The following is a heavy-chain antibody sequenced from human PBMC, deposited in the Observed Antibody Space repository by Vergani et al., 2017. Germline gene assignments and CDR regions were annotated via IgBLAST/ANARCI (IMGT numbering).Heavy chain of an antibody. J-gene: IGHJ4*02. V-gene: IGHV4-38-2*01. Sequence: QVDLQESGPGLVKSSETLSLNCAVSGYSVGSGYYWGWIRQPPGRGLVWIECVHRNWNTYYTSSLRSRATISRDTSKNQFSLRLTSVTAADTAVYYCARQNPYGSAHVDFWGRGVLVTVS. CDR3: ARQNPYGSAHVDF. D-gene: IGHD3-10*01. CDR2: VHRNWNT. CDR1: GYSVGSGYY.